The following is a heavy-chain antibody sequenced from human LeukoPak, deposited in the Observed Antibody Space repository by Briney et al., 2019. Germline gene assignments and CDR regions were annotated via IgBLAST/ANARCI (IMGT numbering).Heavy chain of an antibody. CDR3: ARERKVAAASTYFDY. D-gene: IGHD6-13*01. Sequence: SETLSLTCTVSGGSISSYYWSWIRQPPGKGLEWIGYIYYSGSTNYNPSLKSRVTISVDTSKNQFPLKLSSVTAADTAVYYCARERKVAAASTYFDYWGQGTLVTVSS. J-gene: IGHJ4*02. CDR1: GGSISSYY. V-gene: IGHV4-59*01. CDR2: IYYSGST.